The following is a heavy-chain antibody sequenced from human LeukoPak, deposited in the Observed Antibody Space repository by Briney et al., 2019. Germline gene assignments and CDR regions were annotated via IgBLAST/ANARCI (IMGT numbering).Heavy chain of an antibody. CDR2: ISSSSSYT. Sequence: TGGSLRLSCAASGFTFSDYYMSWICQAPGKGLEWVSYISSSSSYTNYADSVKGRFTISRDNAKNSLYLQMNSLRAEDTAVYYCARVDSSTSFHPDCWGQGTLVTVSS. CDR3: ARVDSSTSFHPDC. CDR1: GFTFSDYY. D-gene: IGHD2-2*01. V-gene: IGHV3-11*06. J-gene: IGHJ4*02.